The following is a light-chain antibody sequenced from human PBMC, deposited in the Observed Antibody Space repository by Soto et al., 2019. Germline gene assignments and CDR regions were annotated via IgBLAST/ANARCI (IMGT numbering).Light chain of an antibody. CDR3: SSSAGSNTYV. V-gene: IGLV2-8*01. CDR2: EVS. Sequence: QSVLTQPPSASGSPGQSVTISCTGTTSDFGGYNYVSWYQQHPGKAPKLMIYEVSKRPSGVPDRFSGSKSGNTASLTVSGLQAEDEADYYCSSSAGSNTYVFGTGTKVTVL. J-gene: IGLJ1*01. CDR1: TSDFGGYNY.